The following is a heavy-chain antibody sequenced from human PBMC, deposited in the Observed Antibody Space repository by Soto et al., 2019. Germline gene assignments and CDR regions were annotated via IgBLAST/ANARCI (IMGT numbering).Heavy chain of an antibody. D-gene: IGHD2-2*02. J-gene: IGHJ6*02. V-gene: IGHV1-2*04. CDR1: GYTFTGYY. CDR2: INPNSGGT. CDR3: ARDRGVVPAAIHPTYGMDV. Sequence: ASVKVSCKASGYTFTGYYMHWVRQAPGQGLEWMGWINPNSGGTNYAQKFQGWVTMTRDTSISTAYMELSRLRSDDTAVYYCARDRGVVPAAIHPTYGMDVWGQGTTVTVSS.